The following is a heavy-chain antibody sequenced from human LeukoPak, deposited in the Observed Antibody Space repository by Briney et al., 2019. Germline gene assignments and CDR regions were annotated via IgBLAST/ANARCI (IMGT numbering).Heavy chain of an antibody. D-gene: IGHD3-16*01. Sequence: SETLSLTCAVSGASISGSGYYLGWIRQPPGKGLEWIGNIYYTGSTYYNASLQSRVTISIDMSKNQFSLKLSSVTAADTAVYYCARETGGGGYDYWGQGTLVTVSS. CDR2: IYYTGST. CDR1: GASISGSGYY. J-gene: IGHJ4*02. CDR3: ARETGGGGYDY. V-gene: IGHV4-39*07.